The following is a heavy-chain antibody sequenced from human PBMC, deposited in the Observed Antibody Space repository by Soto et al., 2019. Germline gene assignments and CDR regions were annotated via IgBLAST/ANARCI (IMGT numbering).Heavy chain of an antibody. V-gene: IGHV1-8*01. CDR3: ARGQGGRNHYSYGMDV. J-gene: IGHJ6*02. Sequence: ASVKVSCKASGYNFISYDINWVRQATGQGLEWMGWMNPNSGKTAFAQNFQGRVTMARDTSISTAYMELSSPRSEDTAVYYCARGQGGRNHYSYGMDVWGQGTTVTVSS. CDR1: GYNFISYD. D-gene: IGHD1-1*01. CDR2: MNPNSGKT.